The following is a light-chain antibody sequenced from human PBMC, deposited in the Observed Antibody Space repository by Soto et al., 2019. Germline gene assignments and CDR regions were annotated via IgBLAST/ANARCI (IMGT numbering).Light chain of an antibody. J-gene: IGKJ1*01. V-gene: IGKV3-20*01. CDR2: GVS. Sequence: EIVLTQSPGTLSLSPGERATLFRRASQSVSSNYLNWFQQKPGQAPRXXIYGVSSRATGIPERFSGSGAGPDCTRTISRLEPEDVEVDYCPQYGGSPRTFGQGTKVDIK. CDR1: QSVSSNY. CDR3: PQYGGSPRT.